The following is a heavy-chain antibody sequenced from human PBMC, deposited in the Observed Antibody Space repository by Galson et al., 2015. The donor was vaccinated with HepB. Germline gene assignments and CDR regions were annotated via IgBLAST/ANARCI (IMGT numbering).Heavy chain of an antibody. CDR1: GFTFSSYS. CDR2: ISSSSSTI. CDR3: VVAAQGRYYYYGMDV. D-gene: IGHD2-15*01. Sequence: SLRLSCAASGFTFSSYSMNWVRQAPGKGLEWVSYISSSSSTIHYADSVKGRFTISRDNAKNSLYLQMNSLRAEDTAVYYCVVAAQGRYYYYGMDVWGQGTTVTVSS. J-gene: IGHJ6*02. V-gene: IGHV3-48*04.